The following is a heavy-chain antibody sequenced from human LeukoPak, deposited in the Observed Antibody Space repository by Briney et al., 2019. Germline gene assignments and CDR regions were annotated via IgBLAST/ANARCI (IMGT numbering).Heavy chain of an antibody. CDR1: GASSSSFH. J-gene: IGHJ4*02. Sequence: PSETLSRTCTVSGASSSSFHWTWFRQPAGKGLEWIGFIYSSGSTLFNPSLKSRVAMSVDLTKNQLSLKLNSVTAADTAMHYCARKDGDYWGRGTLVTVSS. CDR2: IYSSGST. V-gene: IGHV4-4*07. CDR3: ARKDGDY.